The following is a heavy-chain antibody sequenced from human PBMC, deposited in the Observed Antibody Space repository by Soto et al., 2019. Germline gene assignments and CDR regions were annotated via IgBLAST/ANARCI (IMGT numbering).Heavy chain of an antibody. J-gene: IGHJ6*02. V-gene: IGHV3-23*01. CDR3: ARGGVDHYYYGMDV. CDR2: ISGSGGST. D-gene: IGHD3-16*01. Sequence: GGSLRLSCAASGFTFSSYAMSWVRQAPGKGLEWVSAISGSGGSTYYADSVKGRFTISRDNSKNTLYLQMNSLRAEDTAVYYCARGGVDHYYYGMDVWGQGTTVTVS. CDR1: GFTFSSYA.